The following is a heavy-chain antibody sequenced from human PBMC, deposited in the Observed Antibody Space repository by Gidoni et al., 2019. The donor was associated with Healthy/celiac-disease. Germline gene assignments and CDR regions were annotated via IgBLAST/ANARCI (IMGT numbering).Heavy chain of an antibody. J-gene: IGHJ6*03. D-gene: IGHD2-2*02. CDR2: IIPIFGTA. CDR1: GGTFSSYA. V-gene: IGHV1-69*06. Sequence: QVQLVQSGAEVKKPGSSVKVSCTASGGTFSSYAIRWVRQAPGQGLEWMGGIIPIFGTANYAQKFQGRVTITADKSTSTAYMELSSLRSEDTAVYYCARWGDCSSTSCYTQGGYYYYMDVWGKGTTVTVSS. CDR3: ARWGDCSSTSCYTQGGYYYYMDV.